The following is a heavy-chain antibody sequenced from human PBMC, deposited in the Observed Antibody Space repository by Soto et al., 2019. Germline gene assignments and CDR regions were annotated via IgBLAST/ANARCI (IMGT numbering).Heavy chain of an antibody. D-gene: IGHD1-26*01. CDR2: IGTNGGST. CDR1: GFTFRSFG. J-gene: IGHJ4*02. Sequence: PGGSLRLSCSASGFTFRSFGIYWVRQAPGKGLEYVSGIGTNGGSTYYADSVKGRFTISRDNSQNTVYLQMTSLRPEDTAVYYCVKGVGARKGFDYWGQGTLVTVSS. V-gene: IGHV3-64D*06. CDR3: VKGVGARKGFDY.